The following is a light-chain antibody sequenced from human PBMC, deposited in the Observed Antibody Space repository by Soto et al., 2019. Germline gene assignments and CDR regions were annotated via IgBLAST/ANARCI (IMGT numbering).Light chain of an antibody. V-gene: IGLV2-23*01. CDR2: EGS. J-gene: IGLJ1*01. CDR1: SSDVGNYNL. CDR3: CSYVGSSTPSYV. Sequence: QPVLTQPASVSGSPGQSITISCTGTSSDVGNYNLVSWYQHHPGKAPKLMIYEGSKRPSGVSNRFSGSKSGNTASLTISGLQAEDDADYYCCSYVGSSTPSYVFGTGTKLTVL.